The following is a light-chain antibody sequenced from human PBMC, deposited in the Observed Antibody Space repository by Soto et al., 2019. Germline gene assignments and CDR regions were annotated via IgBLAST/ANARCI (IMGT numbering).Light chain of an antibody. V-gene: IGLV2-14*02. CDR1: SSDFGTYNL. Sequence: QSALTQPASVSGSPGQSITISCTGTSSDFGTYNLVSWYQQHPGKAPKVMIYEGSKRPSGVSDRFSGSKSGNTASLTISGLQAEDEADYYCNSYTTTSTPYVFGTGTKVTVL. CDR3: NSYTTTSTPYV. J-gene: IGLJ1*01. CDR2: EGS.